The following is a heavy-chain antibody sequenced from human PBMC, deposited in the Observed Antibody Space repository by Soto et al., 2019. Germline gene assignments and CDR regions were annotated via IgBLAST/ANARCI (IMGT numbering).Heavy chain of an antibody. CDR3: ARRYGLSAFDI. V-gene: IGHV4-59*08. Sequence: SETLSLTCTVSGGSISSYYWSWIRQPPGKGLEWIGDIYYGGSTNYNPSLKSRVTISVDTSKDQFSLKLSSVTAADTAVYYCARRYGLSAFDIWGQGTMVTVS. D-gene: IGHD3-10*01. CDR1: GGSISSYY. J-gene: IGHJ3*02. CDR2: IYYGGST.